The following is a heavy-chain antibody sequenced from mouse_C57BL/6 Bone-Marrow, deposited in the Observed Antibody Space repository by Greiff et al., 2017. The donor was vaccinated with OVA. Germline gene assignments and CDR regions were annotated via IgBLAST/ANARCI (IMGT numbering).Heavy chain of an antibody. CDR3: TPVNSDY. Sequence: VQLQQSGAELVRPGASVKLSCTASGFNIKDDYMHWVKQRPEQGLEWIGWIDPENGDTEYASKFQGKATITVDTSSNTAYLQLSSLTSEDTAVYYCTPVNSDYWGQGTTLTVSS. J-gene: IGHJ2*01. V-gene: IGHV14-4*01. CDR1: GFNIKDDY. CDR2: IDPENGDT.